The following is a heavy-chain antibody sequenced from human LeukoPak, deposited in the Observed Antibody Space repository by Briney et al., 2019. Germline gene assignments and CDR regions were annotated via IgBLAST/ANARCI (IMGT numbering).Heavy chain of an antibody. CDR3: ARDRGRVVRGVVDY. CDR2: ISAYNGNT. Sequence: ASVKVSCRASGGTFSSYAISWVRQAPGQGLEWMGWISAYNGNTNYAQKLQGRVTMTTDTSTSTAYMELRSLRSDDTAVYYCARDRGRVVRGVVDYWGQGTLVTVSS. D-gene: IGHD3-10*01. J-gene: IGHJ4*02. CDR1: GGTFSSYA. V-gene: IGHV1-18*01.